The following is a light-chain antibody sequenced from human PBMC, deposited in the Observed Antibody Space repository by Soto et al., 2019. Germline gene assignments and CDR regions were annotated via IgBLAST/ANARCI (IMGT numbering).Light chain of an antibody. CDR2: ENN. CDR3: QSYDRDFVV. V-gene: IGLV6-57*04. CDR1: SGSIANNY. Sequence: NFMLTQPHSVSESPGKTLSISCTRSSGSIANNYVQWYQQRPGSAPTTVIYENNQRLSGVPARFSGSTDGSSNSASLTISGLQTEDEADYYCQSYDRDFVVFGGGTKLTVL. J-gene: IGLJ2*01.